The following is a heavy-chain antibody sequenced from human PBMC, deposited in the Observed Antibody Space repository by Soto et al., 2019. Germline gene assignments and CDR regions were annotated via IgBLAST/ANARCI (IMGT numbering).Heavy chain of an antibody. V-gene: IGHV3-53*01. CDR2: IYSGGRT. J-gene: IGHJ4*02. CDR3: ASPTGDPRGGTYYFDY. D-gene: IGHD7-27*01. CDR1: GFTVSSNY. Sequence: EVQLVESGGGLIQPGGSLRLSCAASGFTVSSNYMSWVRQAPGKGLEWVSIIYSGGRTYYADSVKGRFTISRDNSKNTLYLQMNNLRAEDTAVYFCASPTGDPRGGTYYFDYWGQGTLVTVSS.